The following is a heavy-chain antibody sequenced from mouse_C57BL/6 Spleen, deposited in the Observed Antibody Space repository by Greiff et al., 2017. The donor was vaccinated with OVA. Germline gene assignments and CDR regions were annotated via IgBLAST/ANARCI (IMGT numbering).Heavy chain of an antibody. J-gene: IGHJ1*03. Sequence: VQLQQPGAELVRPGSSVKLSCKASGYTFTSYWMDWVKQRHGQGLEWIGNIYPSDSETHYNQKLKNKATLTVDKSSSTAYMQLSSLTSEDSAVYYCARVTTVVGYFDVWGTGTTVTVSS. V-gene: IGHV1-61*01. CDR2: IYPSDSET. CDR3: ARVTTVVGYFDV. CDR1: GYTFTSYW. D-gene: IGHD1-1*01.